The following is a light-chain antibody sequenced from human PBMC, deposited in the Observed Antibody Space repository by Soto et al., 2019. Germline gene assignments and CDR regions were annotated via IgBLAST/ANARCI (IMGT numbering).Light chain of an antibody. CDR3: QSYDSSLSCRWV. Sequence: QAVLRQPPSVSGAPGQIVTISCTGSSSNIGAGYPLHWYQQLPGTAPKLLVAGNRPSGVPDRFSVSKSGASDSLAITGLQAEDEADYYCQSYDSSLSCRWVFGGGTKVTVL. CDR1: SSNIGAGYP. V-gene: IGLV1-40*01. J-gene: IGLJ3*02. CDR2: G.